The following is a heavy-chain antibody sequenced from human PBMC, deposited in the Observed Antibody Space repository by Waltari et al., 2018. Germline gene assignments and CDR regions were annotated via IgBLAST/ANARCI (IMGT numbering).Heavy chain of an antibody. V-gene: IGHV3-48*01. J-gene: IGHJ4*02. Sequence: EVQLVESGGGLVQSGGSLRLSCAASGFTFTDYNMHWVRQAPGKGLEWVSYISDDSTNVKYADPVRGRFTISRDNAKKSLYLQMNSLRAEDTALYYCAREHTSVPLRSEDFDYWGQGTLVTVSS. CDR3: AREHTSVPLRSEDFDY. CDR2: ISDDSTNV. CDR1: GFTFTDYN. D-gene: IGHD1-1*01.